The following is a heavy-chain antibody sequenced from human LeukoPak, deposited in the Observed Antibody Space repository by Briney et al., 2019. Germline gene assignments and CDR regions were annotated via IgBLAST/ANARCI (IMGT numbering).Heavy chain of an antibody. V-gene: IGHV3-73*01. CDR2: IRSKANSYAT. CDR3: ARDFLEDTQ. CDR1: GFTFSGSA. D-gene: IGHD2/OR15-2a*01. J-gene: IGHJ4*02. Sequence: PGGSLRLSCAASGFTFSGSAMHWVRQASGKGLEWVGRIRSKANSYATAYAASVKGRFTISRDDSKNTAYLQMNSLKTEDTAVYYCARDFLEDTQWGQGTLVTVSS.